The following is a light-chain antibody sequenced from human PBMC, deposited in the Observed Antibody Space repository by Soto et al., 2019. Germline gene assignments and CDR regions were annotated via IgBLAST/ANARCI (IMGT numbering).Light chain of an antibody. Sequence: QSALTQPASVSGSPGPSITISCTGTSSDVGGYNYVSWYQQHPGKAPKLMIYEVSNRPSGVSNRFSGSKSGNTASLTISGLQAEDEADYYCSSYTSSSTRHVVFGGGTQLTVL. CDR3: SSYTSSSTRHVV. CDR1: SSDVGGYNY. V-gene: IGLV2-14*01. J-gene: IGLJ2*01. CDR2: EVS.